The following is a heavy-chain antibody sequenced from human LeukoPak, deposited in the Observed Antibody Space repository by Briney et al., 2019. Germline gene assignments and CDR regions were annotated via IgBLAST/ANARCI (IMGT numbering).Heavy chain of an antibody. CDR1: GGSFSGYY. CDR2: INHSGST. J-gene: IGHJ4*02. D-gene: IGHD3-3*01. V-gene: IGHV4-34*01. CDR3: ARGKGRFLDY. Sequence: SETLSLTCAVYGGSFSGYYWSWIRQPPGKGLEWIGEINHSGSTNYNPSLKSRVTISVDTSKNQFSLKLSSVTAADTAVYYCARGKGRFLDYWGQGTLVTVSS.